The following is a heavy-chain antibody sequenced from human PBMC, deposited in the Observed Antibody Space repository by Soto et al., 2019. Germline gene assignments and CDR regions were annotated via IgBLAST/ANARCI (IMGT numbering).Heavy chain of an antibody. CDR2: IYSGGST. V-gene: IGHV3-66*01. J-gene: IGHJ6*02. CDR3: GKGRSYYYYYGVDV. Sequence: GGSLRLSCAASGFIFSQYSMNWVRQAPGKGLEWVSVIYSGGSTYYADSVKGRFTISRDNSKNTLYLQMNSLRAEDTAVYYCGKGRSYYYYYGVDVWGQGTTVTVSS. CDR1: GFIFSQYS. D-gene: IGHD1-26*01.